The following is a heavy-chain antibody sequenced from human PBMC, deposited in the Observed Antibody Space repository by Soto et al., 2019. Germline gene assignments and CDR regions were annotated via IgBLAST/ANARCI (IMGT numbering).Heavy chain of an antibody. CDR1: GYTFTSYD. Sequence: ASVKVSCKASGYTFTSYDINWVRQATGQGLEWMGWMNPNSGNTGYAQKFQGRVTMTRNTSISTAYMELSSLRSEDTAVYYCARVPIAVAGTTYYGMDVWGQGILVTVSS. CDR3: ARVPIAVAGTTYYGMDV. J-gene: IGHJ6*02. D-gene: IGHD6-19*01. V-gene: IGHV1-8*01. CDR2: MNPNSGNT.